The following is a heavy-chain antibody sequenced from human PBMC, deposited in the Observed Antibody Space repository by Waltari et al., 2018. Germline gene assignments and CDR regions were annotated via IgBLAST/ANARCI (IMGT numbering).Heavy chain of an antibody. CDR3: ARRPLKERLFTVAITYFYFYYMDV. D-gene: IGHD3-22*01. Sequence: QVQLVQSGAEMKKPGSSVKVSCEASGDKFDNFAITWVRQAPGRGLEWMGGIVPVIYTANYAQQVRGRLTITADRDMNTAYMELSDLTSDDTAVYYCARRPLKERLFTVAITYFYFYYMDVWGEGTTVTVSS. CDR1: GDKFDNFA. CDR2: IVPVIYTA. J-gene: IGHJ6*03. V-gene: IGHV1-69*10.